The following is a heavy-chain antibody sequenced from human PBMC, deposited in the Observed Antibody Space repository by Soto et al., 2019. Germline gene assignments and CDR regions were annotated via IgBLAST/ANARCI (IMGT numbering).Heavy chain of an antibody. Sequence: QVQLQQWGAGLLKPSETLSLTCAVYSGSFSGYYYSWIRQPPGKGLEWIGEITHGGSTTYSPSLKSRVTMSLDTSKNQFSLQMTSVTAADTAVYYCASGRLFLTPSGLAITYFDSWGQGSLVSVSS. V-gene: IGHV4-34*01. CDR3: ASGRLFLTPSGLAITYFDS. CDR2: ITHGGST. D-gene: IGHD3-3*01. CDR1: SGSFSGYY. J-gene: IGHJ4*02.